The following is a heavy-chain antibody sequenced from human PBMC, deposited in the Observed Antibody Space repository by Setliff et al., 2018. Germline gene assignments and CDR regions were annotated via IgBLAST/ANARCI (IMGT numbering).Heavy chain of an antibody. CDR2: ISSSSTTI. J-gene: IGHJ6*03. CDR1: GASISSHY. V-gene: IGHV3-48*01. CDR3: ARSSAPIKRDYMDV. D-gene: IGHD2-2*02. Sequence: ETLSLTCTVSGASISSHYWSWIRQPPGKGLEWLSYISSSSTTIYYADSVKGRFTVSRDNAKNSLYLQMNSLRADDAAVYYCARSSAPIKRDYMDVWGKGTTVTVSS.